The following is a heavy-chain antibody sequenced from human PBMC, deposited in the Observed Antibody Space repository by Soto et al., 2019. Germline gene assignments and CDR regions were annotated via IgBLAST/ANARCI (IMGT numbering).Heavy chain of an antibody. CDR2: IYYSGNT. Sequence: SETLSLTCTVSGGSTSSDNYWSWIRQPPGKGLEWIGHIYYSGNTDYNPSLKSRLAISIDTSKNQFSLKLSSVTAADTAVYFCAREGGESSDGLYYFDSWGQGSPVTVSS. V-gene: IGHV4-30-4*01. J-gene: IGHJ4*02. D-gene: IGHD3-16*01. CDR1: GGSTSSDNY. CDR3: AREGGESSDGLYYFDS.